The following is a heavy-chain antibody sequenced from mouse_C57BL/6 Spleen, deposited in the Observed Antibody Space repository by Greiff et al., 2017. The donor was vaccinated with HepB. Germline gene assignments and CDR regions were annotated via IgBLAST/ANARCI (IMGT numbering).Heavy chain of an antibody. D-gene: IGHD2-3*01. CDR1: GYSFTGYY. CDR2: INPSTGGT. V-gene: IGHV1-42*01. Sequence: VQLKESGPELVKPGASVKISCKASGYSFTGYYMNWVKQSPEKSLEWIGEINPSTGGTTYNQKFKAKATLTVDKSSSTAYMQLKSLTSEDSAVYYCARTDGYWMDYWGQGTSVTVSS. CDR3: ARTDGYWMDY. J-gene: IGHJ4*01.